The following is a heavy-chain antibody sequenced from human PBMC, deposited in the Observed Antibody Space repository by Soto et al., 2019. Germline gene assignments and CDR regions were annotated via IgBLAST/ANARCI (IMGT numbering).Heavy chain of an antibody. J-gene: IGHJ6*02. CDR3: AKTRVAMTYASSGYGMDV. CDR1: GFTFSSFA. Sequence: EVQLLESGGGLVQPGGSLRLSCAASGFTFSSFALNWVRQAPGKGLEWVSFVSGSADSTFYADSVKGRLTSSRDNSKNMRDLQINSLRAEDTAVYYCAKTRVAMTYASSGYGMDVGGQGTTVTVSS. CDR2: VSGSADST. V-gene: IGHV3-23*01. D-gene: IGHD2-8*01.